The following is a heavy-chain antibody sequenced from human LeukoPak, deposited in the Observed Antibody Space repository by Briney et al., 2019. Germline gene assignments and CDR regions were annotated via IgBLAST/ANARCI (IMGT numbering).Heavy chain of an antibody. CDR2: ISGSGGST. V-gene: IGHV3-23*01. CDR1: GFTFSSYA. D-gene: IGHD3-10*01. Sequence: GGSLRLSCAASGFTFSSYAMSWVRQAPGKGLEWVSAISGSGGSTYYADSVKGRFTISRDNSKNSLYLQMNSLRAEDTAVYYCARYYGSGHFDYWGQGTLVTVSS. J-gene: IGHJ4*02. CDR3: ARYYGSGHFDY.